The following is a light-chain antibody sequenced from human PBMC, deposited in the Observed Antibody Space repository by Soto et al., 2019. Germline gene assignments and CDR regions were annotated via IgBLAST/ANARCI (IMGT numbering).Light chain of an antibody. J-gene: IGKJ3*01. Sequence: DIVMTQTPRSLSVTPGQPASISCKSSQSLPHSDGNTNLFWYVQKPGQPPQLLINEVSNRFSGVRDRFSGSGSGTDFTLKISRVVAEDVGVYYCMQSIQLPKTFGPGTKVDI. CDR1: QSLPHSDGNTN. CDR2: EVS. V-gene: IGKV2D-29*01. CDR3: MQSIQLPKT.